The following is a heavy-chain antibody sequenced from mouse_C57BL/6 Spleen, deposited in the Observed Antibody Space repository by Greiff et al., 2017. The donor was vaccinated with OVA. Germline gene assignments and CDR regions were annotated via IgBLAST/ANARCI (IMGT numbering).Heavy chain of an antibody. Sequence: VQLQQSGPVLVKPGASVKMSCKASGYTFTDYYMNWVKQSHGKSLEWIGVINPYNGGTSYNQKFKGKATLTVDKSSSTAYMELNSLTSEDSAVYYCARSHDYDQYAMDYWGQGTSVTVSS. CDR3: ARSHDYDQYAMDY. J-gene: IGHJ4*01. CDR2: INPYNGGT. V-gene: IGHV1-19*01. CDR1: GYTFTDYY. D-gene: IGHD2-4*01.